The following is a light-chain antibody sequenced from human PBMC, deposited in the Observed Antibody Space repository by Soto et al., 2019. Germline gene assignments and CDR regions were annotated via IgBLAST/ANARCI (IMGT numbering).Light chain of an antibody. Sequence: DIVMTQSALSLPVTPGEPASISCRSSQSLLHSNGYNYLDWYLQKPGQSPQLLIYLGSYRASGVPDRFSGRGSGTDFTLKISRVEAEDVGVYYCMQALQSPWTFGQGTKVEIK. CDR2: LGS. CDR3: MQALQSPWT. V-gene: IGKV2-28*01. J-gene: IGKJ1*01. CDR1: QSLLHSNGYNY.